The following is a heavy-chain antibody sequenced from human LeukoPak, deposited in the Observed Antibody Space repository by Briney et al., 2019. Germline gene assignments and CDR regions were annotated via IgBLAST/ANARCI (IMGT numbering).Heavy chain of an antibody. CDR1: GGSFSGYH. CDR2: INHSGST. J-gene: IGHJ4*02. V-gene: IGHV4-34*01. CDR3: AIAYWGVVTT. D-gene: IGHD3-3*01. Sequence: PSETLSLTCAVDGGSFSGYHWSWIRQPPGKGLEWIGEINHSGSTNYNPSLKSRVTISVDTSKNQFSLKLSSVTAADTAVYYCAIAYWGVVTTWGQGTLVTVSS.